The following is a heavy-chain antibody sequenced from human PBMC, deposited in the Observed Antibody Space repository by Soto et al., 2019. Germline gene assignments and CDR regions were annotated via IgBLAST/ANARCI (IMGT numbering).Heavy chain of an antibody. CDR2: FDPEDGET. CDR3: ATDSGGVLGGPYYGMDV. V-gene: IGHV1-24*01. CDR1: GYTLTESS. Sequence: GASVKVSCKVSGYTLTESSMHWVRQAPGKGLEWMGGFDPEDGETIYAQKFQGRVTMTEDTSTDTAYMELSSLRSEDTAVYYCATDSGGVLGGPYYGMDVWGQGTTVTVSS. D-gene: IGHD3-16*01. J-gene: IGHJ6*02.